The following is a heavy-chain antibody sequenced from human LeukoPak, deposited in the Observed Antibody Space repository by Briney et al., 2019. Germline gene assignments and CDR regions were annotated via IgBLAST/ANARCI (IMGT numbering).Heavy chain of an antibody. D-gene: IGHD2-2*01. CDR3: ARDLRYCSSASCSENGAFDI. CDR1: GFTFSSYW. J-gene: IGHJ3*02. CDR2: ISSSGSFI. Sequence: KPGGSLRLSCAASGFTFSSYWMSWVRQAPGEGLEWVSSISSSGSFIYYADSVKGLFTISRDNARNSLFLQMNSLRAEDTAVYYCARDLRYCSSASCSENGAFDIWGQGTMVTVSS. V-gene: IGHV3-21*01.